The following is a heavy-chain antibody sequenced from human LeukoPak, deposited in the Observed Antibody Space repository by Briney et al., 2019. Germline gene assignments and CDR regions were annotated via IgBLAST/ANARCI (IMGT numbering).Heavy chain of an antibody. J-gene: IGHJ6*02. CDR2: IIPIFGIA. CDR3: ASWFRYCSGGSCYNGMDV. V-gene: IGHV1-69*04. Sequence: SVKVSCKASGGTFSSYAISWVRQAPGQGLEWMGRIIPIFGIANYAQRFQGRVTITADKSTSTAYMELSSLRSEDTAVYYCASWFRYCSGGSCYNGMDVWGQGTTVTVSS. D-gene: IGHD2-15*01. CDR1: GGTFSSYA.